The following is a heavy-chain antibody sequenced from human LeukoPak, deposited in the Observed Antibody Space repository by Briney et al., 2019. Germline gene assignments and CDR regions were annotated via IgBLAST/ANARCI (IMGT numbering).Heavy chain of an antibody. V-gene: IGHV1-69*05. Sequence: GASVKVSCKASGGTFSSYAISWVRQAPGQGLEWMGGIIPIFGTANYAQKFQGRVTMTRDTSTSTVYMELSSLRSEDTAVYYCARDKYSAGYGGSYNPGAFDIWGQGTMVTVSS. D-gene: IGHD1-26*01. CDR1: GGTFSSYA. CDR2: IIPIFGTA. CDR3: ARDKYSAGYGGSYNPGAFDI. J-gene: IGHJ3*02.